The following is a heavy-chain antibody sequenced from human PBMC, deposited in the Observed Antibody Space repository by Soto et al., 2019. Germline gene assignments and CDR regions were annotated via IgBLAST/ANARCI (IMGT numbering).Heavy chain of an antibody. CDR1: GFTFSDNA. CDR2: ISDDGAST. D-gene: IGHD2-2*01. Sequence: EVQLLESGGGLVQPGGALRLSCGASGFTFSDNAMTWVRQAPGKGLEWVSSISDDGASTYYADSVKGRFTISRDNSKNTLFLQMNSLGAEDTAVYYCAKSLSTAVNYGMDVWGQGTSVTVSS. CDR3: AKSLSTAVNYGMDV. V-gene: IGHV3-23*01. J-gene: IGHJ6*02.